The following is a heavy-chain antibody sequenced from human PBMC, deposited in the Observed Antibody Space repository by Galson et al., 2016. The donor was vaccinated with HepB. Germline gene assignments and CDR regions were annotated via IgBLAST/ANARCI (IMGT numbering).Heavy chain of an antibody. J-gene: IGHJ4*02. D-gene: IGHD3-10*01. CDR2: MNPNSGNT. CDR1: GYTFTSYD. Sequence: SVKVSCKASGYTFTSYDTNWVRQAPGQGLEWMGWMNPNSGNTGFAPKFQGRVSMTRDNSISTAYLELNSHTSEDTAISCCAREPLGSGSYKNKFDSWGQGTLVTVSS. V-gene: IGHV1-8*01. CDR3: AREPLGSGSYKNKFDS.